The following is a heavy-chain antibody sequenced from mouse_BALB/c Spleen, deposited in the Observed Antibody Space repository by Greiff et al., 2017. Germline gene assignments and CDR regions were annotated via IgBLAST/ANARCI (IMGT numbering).Heavy chain of an antibody. V-gene: IGHV5-6-3*01. CDR3: ARVDGYPAWFAY. Sequence: DVMLVESGGGLVQPGGSLKLSCAASGFTFSSYGMSWVRQTPDKRLELVATINSNGGSTYYPDSVKGRFTISRDNAKNTLYLQMSSLKSEDTAMYYCARVDGYPAWFAYWGQGTLVTVSA. CDR1: GFTFSSYG. CDR2: INSNGGST. J-gene: IGHJ3*01. D-gene: IGHD2-3*01.